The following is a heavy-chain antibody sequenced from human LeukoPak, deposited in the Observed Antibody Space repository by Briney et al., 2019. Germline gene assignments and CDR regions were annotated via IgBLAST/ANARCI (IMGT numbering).Heavy chain of an antibody. CDR2: INPNSGGT. V-gene: IGHV1-2*02. CDR1: GYTFTGYY. CDR3: ARHPTPMIVVAYFDY. D-gene: IGHD3-22*01. J-gene: IGHJ4*02. Sequence: GASVKVSFKASGYTFTGYYMHWVRQAPGQGLEWMGWINPNSGGTNYAQKFQGRVTMTRDTSISTAYMELSRLRSDDTAVYYCARHPTPMIVVAYFDYWGQGTLVTVSS.